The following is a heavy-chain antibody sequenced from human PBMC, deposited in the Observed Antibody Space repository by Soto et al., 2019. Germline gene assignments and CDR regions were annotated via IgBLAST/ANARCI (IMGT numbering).Heavy chain of an antibody. CDR2: ISAYNGNT. V-gene: IGHV1-18*01. CDR1: GYTFTSYG. D-gene: IGHD2-21*02. CDR3: ASSYCGGDCYSVYYYYGMDV. J-gene: IGHJ6*02. Sequence: QVQLVQSGAEVKKPGASVKVSCKASGYTFTSYGISWVRQAPGQGLEWMGWISAYNGNTNYAQKLQGRVTMTTDTSTSTAYMALRSLRADATAVYYCASSYCGGDCYSVYYYYGMDVWGQGTTVTVSS.